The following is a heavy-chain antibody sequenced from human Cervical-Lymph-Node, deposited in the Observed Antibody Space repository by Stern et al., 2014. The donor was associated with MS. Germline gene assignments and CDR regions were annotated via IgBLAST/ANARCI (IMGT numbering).Heavy chain of an antibody. CDR2: IYPGASDT. CDR3: AALVRGSYFY. Sequence: VQLAQSGAEMKKPGESLKISCKGSGESFTLYWIGLVRQMPGKGLEWMGIIYPGASDTRYSPSFQGHVTISADKSISTAYLQWSSLKASDTAMYYCAALVRGSYFYWGQGTLVTVSS. J-gene: IGHJ4*02. V-gene: IGHV5-51*01. D-gene: IGHD1-26*01. CDR1: GESFTLYW.